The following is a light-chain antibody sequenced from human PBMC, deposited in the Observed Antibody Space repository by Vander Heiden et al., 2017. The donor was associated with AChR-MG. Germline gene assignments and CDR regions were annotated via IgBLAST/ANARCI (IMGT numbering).Light chain of an antibody. CDR2: GAS. CDR1: QSVSNN. Sequence: EIVMTQSPATLSVSPGERATLSCRASQSVSNNLAWYQQKPGQAPRFLIYGASTRATGIPARFSGSGSGTEFTLTISSLQSEDFAVYYCQRYKSRPPTFGQGTKVEIK. V-gene: IGKV3-15*01. CDR3: QRYKSRPPT. J-gene: IGKJ1*01.